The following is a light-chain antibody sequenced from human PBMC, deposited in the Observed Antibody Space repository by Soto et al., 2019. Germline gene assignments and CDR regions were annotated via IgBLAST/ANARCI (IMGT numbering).Light chain of an antibody. J-gene: IGKJ1*01. CDR3: QQYNTYSRT. CDR2: KAS. V-gene: IGKV1-5*03. CDR1: QSISSW. Sequence: DIQMTQSPSTLSASVGDRVTITCRASQSISSWLAWYQQKPGKAPKLLIYKASTLESGVPSRFSGSGSGTEFTLTVSSLQPDDLATYYCQQYNTYSRTFGQGTKVDIK.